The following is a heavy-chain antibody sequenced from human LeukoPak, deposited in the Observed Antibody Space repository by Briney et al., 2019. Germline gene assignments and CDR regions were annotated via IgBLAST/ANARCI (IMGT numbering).Heavy chain of an antibody. V-gene: IGHV4-61*02. J-gene: IGHJ4*02. CDR3: ARAGGYGLIDY. D-gene: IGHD5-18*01. Sequence: SETLSLTCTVSGGSISSGSYYWNWIRQPAGKGLEWIGRIYTSGSTYYNPSLKSRVTISLDTSKNQFSLKVGSMTAADTAVYYCARAGGYGLIDYWGQGTMVTVSS. CDR1: GGSISSGSYY. CDR2: IYTSGST.